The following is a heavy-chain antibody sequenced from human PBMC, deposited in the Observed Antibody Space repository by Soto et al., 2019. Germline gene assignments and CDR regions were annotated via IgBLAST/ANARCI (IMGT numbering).Heavy chain of an antibody. Sequence: QVQLQESGPGLVKPSQTLSLTCTVSGGSISSGGYYWSWIRQHPGKGLEWIAYIYYSGSTYYNPSLKSRGTISVDTSKTQFSLKLSSVTAADTAVYYCARGGRRSPGMDVWGQGTTVTVS. CDR3: ARGGRRSPGMDV. V-gene: IGHV4-31*03. CDR1: GGSISSGGYY. J-gene: IGHJ6*02. CDR2: IYYSGST.